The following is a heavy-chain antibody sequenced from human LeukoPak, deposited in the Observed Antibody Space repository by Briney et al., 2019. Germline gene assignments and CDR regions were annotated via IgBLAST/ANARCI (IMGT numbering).Heavy chain of an antibody. CDR3: ARHQVTYSSTWYRHLDL. V-gene: IGHV3-23*01. CDR2: ISGSGGST. J-gene: IGHJ2*01. Sequence: GGSLRLSCAASGFTFSSYAMSWVRQAPGKGLEWVSAISGSGGSTYYADSVKGRFTISRDNSKNTLYLQMNTLRAEDTAVYYCARHQVTYSSTWYRHLDLWGRGTLVSVSS. CDR1: GFTFSSYA. D-gene: IGHD6-13*01.